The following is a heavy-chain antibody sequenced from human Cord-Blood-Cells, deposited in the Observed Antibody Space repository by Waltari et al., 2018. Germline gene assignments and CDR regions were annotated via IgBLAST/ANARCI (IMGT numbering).Heavy chain of an antibody. Sequence: QVQLVQSAAEATTPRSSVKDHCKASAGTFSSYTISWVRQAPGQGLEWMGRIIPILGIANYAQKFQGRVTITADKSTSTAYMELSSLRSEDTAVYYCARGSSSWYWFDPWGQGTLVTVSS. CDR2: IIPILGIA. V-gene: IGHV1-69*02. D-gene: IGHD6-13*01. J-gene: IGHJ5*02. CDR1: AGTFSSYT. CDR3: ARGSSSWYWFDP.